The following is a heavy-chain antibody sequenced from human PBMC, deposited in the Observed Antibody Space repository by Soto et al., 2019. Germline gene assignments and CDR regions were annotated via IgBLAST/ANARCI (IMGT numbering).Heavy chain of an antibody. CDR2: INQDGSAK. J-gene: IGHJ4*02. CDR3: GRGFGGTH. V-gene: IGHV3-7*05. CDR1: GFTFNNDY. Sequence: VQLVEAGGGLVQPGGSLRLSSAASGFTFNNDYMVWVRQAPGRGLEWVANINQDGSAKYYVDSVKGRFTISRDNAKSSLYLQINSLGDEDTATYYCGRGFGGTHWGQGSLVTVSS. D-gene: IGHD2-15*01.